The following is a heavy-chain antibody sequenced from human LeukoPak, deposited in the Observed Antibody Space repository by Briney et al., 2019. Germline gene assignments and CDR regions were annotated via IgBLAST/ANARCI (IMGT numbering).Heavy chain of an antibody. Sequence: GGSLRLSCAASGFTFSSYGMHWVRQAPGKGLEWVAVIWYDGSNKYYADSVKGRFTISRDNAKNSLYLQMNSLRAEDTALYYCGRFRSGFDYWGQGTLVTVSS. CDR1: GFTFSSYG. D-gene: IGHD3-10*01. V-gene: IGHV3-33*03. CDR2: IWYDGSNK. CDR3: GRFRSGFDY. J-gene: IGHJ4*02.